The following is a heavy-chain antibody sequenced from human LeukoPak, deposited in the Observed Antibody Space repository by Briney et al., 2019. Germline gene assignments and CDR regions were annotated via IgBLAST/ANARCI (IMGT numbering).Heavy chain of an antibody. CDR1: GGSISSSSYY. CDR2: IYYSGST. Sequence: SETLSLTCTVSGGSISSSSYYWGWIRQPPGKGLEWIGSIYYSGSTYYNPSLKSRVTISVDTSKNQFSLKLSSVTAADTAVYYCARQGPPLDYWGQETLVTVSS. V-gene: IGHV4-39*01. CDR3: ARQGPPLDY. J-gene: IGHJ4*02.